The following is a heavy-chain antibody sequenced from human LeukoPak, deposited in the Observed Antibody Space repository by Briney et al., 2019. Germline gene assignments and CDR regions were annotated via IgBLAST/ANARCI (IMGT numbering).Heavy chain of an antibody. J-gene: IGHJ4*02. CDR2: IYYSGST. Sequence: SETLSLTCTVSGGSISSYYWSWIRQPPGKGLEWIGYIYYSGSTNYNPSLKSRVTISVDTSKNQFSLKLSPVTAADTAVYYCARLNVAVAGTAEDYWGQGTLVTVPS. CDR1: GGSISSYY. D-gene: IGHD6-19*01. CDR3: ARLNVAVAGTAEDY. V-gene: IGHV4-59*08.